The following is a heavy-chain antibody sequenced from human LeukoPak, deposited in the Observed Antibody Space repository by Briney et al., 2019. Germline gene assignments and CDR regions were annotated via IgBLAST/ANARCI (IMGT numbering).Heavy chain of an antibody. V-gene: IGHV1-69*13. CDR1: GGTFSSYA. Sequence: SVKVSCKASGGTFSSYAISWVRQAPGQGLEWMGGIIPIFGTANYAQKFQGRVTITADESTSTAYMQLSSLRSECTAVYYCARDCIYDLWGGDYCVWGKGATVTVSS. CDR2: IIPIFGTA. D-gene: IGHD3-3*01. J-gene: IGHJ6*01. CDR3: ARDCIYDLWGGDYCV.